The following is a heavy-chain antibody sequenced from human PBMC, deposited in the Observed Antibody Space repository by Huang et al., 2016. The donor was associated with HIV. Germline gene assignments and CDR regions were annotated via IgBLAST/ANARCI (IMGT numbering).Heavy chain of an antibody. V-gene: IGHV4-34*01. D-gene: IGHD3-10*01. CDR1: GESLGTYY. Sequence: QVQLQQWGAGLLKPSETLALTCAVYGESLGTYYWAWIRRPPGKGLQWIGEVNDGGDINYNPSLESRVTSSVDTSRNQVSLTLTSRTAADTATYYCARRFRVAATRKWFDPWGQGTLVIVSS. J-gene: IGHJ5*02. CDR3: ARRFRVAATRKWFDP. CDR2: VNDGGDI.